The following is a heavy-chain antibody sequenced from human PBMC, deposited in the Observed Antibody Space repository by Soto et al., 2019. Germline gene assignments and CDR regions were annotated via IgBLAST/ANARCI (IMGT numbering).Heavy chain of an antibody. J-gene: IGHJ4*02. CDR3: AREVGYSYGYFDY. D-gene: IGHD5-18*01. Sequence: SGTLSLTCTVSGGSISSYYWSWIRQPPGKGLEWIGYIYYSGSTNYNPSLKSRVTISVDTSKNQFSLKLSSVTAADTAVYYCAREVGYSYGYFDYWGQGTLVTVSS. CDR1: GGSISSYY. CDR2: IYYSGST. V-gene: IGHV4-59*01.